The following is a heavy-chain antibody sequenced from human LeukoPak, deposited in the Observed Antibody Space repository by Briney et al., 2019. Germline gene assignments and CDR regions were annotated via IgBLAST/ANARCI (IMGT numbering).Heavy chain of an antibody. D-gene: IGHD4/OR15-4a*01. CDR2: ISAYNGNT. J-gene: IGHJ6*03. CDR1: GYTFTSYG. CDR3: ATATGASQYYYMDV. V-gene: IGHV1-18*01. Sequence: GASVKVSCKASGYTFTSYGISWGRQAPGHGVEGMGWISAYNGNTNYAQKLQGRVTMTTDTSTSTAYMELRSLRSDDTAVYSCATATGASQYYYMDVWGKGTTVTVSS.